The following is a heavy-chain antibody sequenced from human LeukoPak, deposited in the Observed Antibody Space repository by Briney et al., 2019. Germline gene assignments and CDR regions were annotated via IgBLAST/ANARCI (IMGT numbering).Heavy chain of an antibody. Sequence: SETLSLTCTVSGGSISSSSYYWGWIRQPPGKGLEWIGSIYYSGSTYYNPSLKSRVTISVDTSKNQFSLKLSSVTAADTAVYYCARVMATISRDFDYWGQGTLVTVSS. CDR3: ARVMATISRDFDY. J-gene: IGHJ4*02. D-gene: IGHD5-24*01. V-gene: IGHV4-39*01. CDR1: GGSISSSSYY. CDR2: IYYSGST.